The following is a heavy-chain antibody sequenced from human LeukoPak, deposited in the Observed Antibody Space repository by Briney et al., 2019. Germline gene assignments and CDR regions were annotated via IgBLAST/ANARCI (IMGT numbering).Heavy chain of an antibody. Sequence: SETLSLTCTVSGGSISGYYWSWIRQPPGKGLEWIGYFFYSGTTNYNPSLKSRVTISVDTSKNQFSLKLSSVTAADTAVYYCARDRRYCTGGTCYLDPYFDYWGQGTLVTVSS. V-gene: IGHV4-59*01. CDR2: FFYSGTT. J-gene: IGHJ4*02. D-gene: IGHD2-8*02. CDR3: ARDRRYCTGGTCYLDPYFDY. CDR1: GGSISGYY.